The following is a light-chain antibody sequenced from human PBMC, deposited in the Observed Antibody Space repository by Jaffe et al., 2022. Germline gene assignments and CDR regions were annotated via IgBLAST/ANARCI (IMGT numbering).Light chain of an antibody. V-gene: IGKV2-30*02. J-gene: IGKJ2*01. CDR1: QSLVHSDGNTY. CDR2: TIS. CDR3: MQGTHWPPVT. Sequence: DVVMTQSPLSLPVTLGQPASISCRSSQSLVHSDGNTYLSWFQQRPGQSPRRLIYTISNRDSGVPDRFSGSGSGTDFTLKISRVEAEDVGVYYCMQGTHWPPVTFGQGTKLEIK.